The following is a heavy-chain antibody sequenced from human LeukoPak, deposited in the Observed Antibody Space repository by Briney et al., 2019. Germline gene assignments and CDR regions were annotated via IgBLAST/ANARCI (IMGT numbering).Heavy chain of an antibody. CDR3: ARVLWFGEDDAFDI. CDR2: IAGGDDR. D-gene: IGHD3-10*01. V-gene: IGHV3-23*01. CDR1: GFIFSPYV. J-gene: IGHJ3*02. Sequence: GGSLRLSCAASGFIFSPYVMSWVRQAPGKGLEWVAGIAGGDDRFYADSVKGRFSISRDNSKNTVDLQMNSLRAEDTAVYYCARVLWFGEDDAFDIWGQGTMVTVSS.